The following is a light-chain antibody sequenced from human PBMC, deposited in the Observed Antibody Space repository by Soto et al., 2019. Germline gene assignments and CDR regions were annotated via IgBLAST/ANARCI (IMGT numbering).Light chain of an antibody. J-gene: IGLJ2*01. CDR3: QSYDSSLSGRVV. CDR2: GNS. Sequence: QSVLTQPPSVSGAPGQRVTISCTGSSSNIGAGYDVHWYQQLPGTVPKLLIYGNSNRPSGVPDRFSGSKSGTSASLAITGLQAEDEADYYCQSYDSSLSGRVVFGGGTKVTVL. V-gene: IGLV1-40*01. CDR1: SSNIGAGYD.